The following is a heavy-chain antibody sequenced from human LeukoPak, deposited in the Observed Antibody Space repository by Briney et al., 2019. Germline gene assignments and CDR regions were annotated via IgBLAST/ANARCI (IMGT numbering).Heavy chain of an antibody. CDR1: GLSLSSYD. V-gene: IGHV3-23*01. Sequence: GGALTLSCAAYGLSLSSYDLSWVRQPPGKGPEWLSSISGSGGSTNYPDSVTRRSTIPRHNSDNTLSLPKPSLRAGHTPVYFCAKKGIRSGNYLFHYWGGGTLLSVSS. D-gene: IGHD1-7*01. J-gene: IGHJ4*02. CDR2: ISGSGGST. CDR3: AKKGIRSGNYLFHY.